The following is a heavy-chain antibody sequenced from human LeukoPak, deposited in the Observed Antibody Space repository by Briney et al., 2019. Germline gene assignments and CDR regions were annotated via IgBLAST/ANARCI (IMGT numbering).Heavy chain of an antibody. J-gene: IGHJ3*02. CDR2: IYYSGST. V-gene: IGHV4-39*01. D-gene: IGHD3-22*01. CDR1: GGSLSSSSYY. CDR3: ARHEVKGPTDAFDI. Sequence: SETLSLTCTVSGGSLSSSSYYWGWIRQPPGKGLEWIGSIYYSGSTYYNPSLKSRVTISVDTSKNQFSLKLSSVTAADTAVYYCARHEVKGPTDAFDIWGQGTMVTVSS.